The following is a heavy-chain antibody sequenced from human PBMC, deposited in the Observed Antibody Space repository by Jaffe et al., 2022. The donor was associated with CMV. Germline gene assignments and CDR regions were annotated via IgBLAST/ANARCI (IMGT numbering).Heavy chain of an antibody. D-gene: IGHD1-26*01. Sequence: QLQLQESGPGLVKPSETLSLTCTVSGGSISSSSYYWGWIRQPPGKGLEWIGSIYYSGSTYYNPSLKSRVTISVDTSKNQFSLKLSSVTAADTAVYYCARHSGSYLEADFDYWGQGTLVTVSS. J-gene: IGHJ4*02. V-gene: IGHV4-39*01. CDR3: ARHSGSYLEADFDY. CDR1: GGSISSSSYY. CDR2: IYYSGST.